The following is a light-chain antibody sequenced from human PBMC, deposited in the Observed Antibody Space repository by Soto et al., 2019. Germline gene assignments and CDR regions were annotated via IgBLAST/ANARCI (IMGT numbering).Light chain of an antibody. Sequence: QTVVTQEPSLTVSPGGTVTLTCGSNTGAVTTGHYPYWFQQKPGQAPRTLIYDTNNKHSWTPARFSGSLLGGKAALTLSGAQPEDEAGYYCLLSYRGVGVFGGGTKVTVL. CDR2: DTN. CDR1: TGAVTTGHY. CDR3: LLSYRGVGV. J-gene: IGLJ2*01. V-gene: IGLV7-46*01.